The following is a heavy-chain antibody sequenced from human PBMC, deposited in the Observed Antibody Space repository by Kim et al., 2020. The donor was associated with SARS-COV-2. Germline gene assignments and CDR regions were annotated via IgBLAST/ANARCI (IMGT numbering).Heavy chain of an antibody. CDR3: AKGRRLYYDFWSGYHPAWYFDL. J-gene: IGHJ2*01. V-gene: IGHV3-43*02. CDR2: ISGDGGST. CDR1: GFTFDDYA. Sequence: GGSLRLSCAASGFTFDDYAMHWVRQAPGKGLEWVSLISGDGGSTYYADSVKGRFTISRDNSKNSLYLQMNSLRTEDTALYYCAKGRRLYYDFWSGYHPAWYFDLWGRGTLVTVSS. D-gene: IGHD3-3*01.